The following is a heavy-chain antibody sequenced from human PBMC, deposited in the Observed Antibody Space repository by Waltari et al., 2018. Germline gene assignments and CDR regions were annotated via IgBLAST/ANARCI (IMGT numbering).Heavy chain of an antibody. CDR3: ARGIVGDVGAFDI. Sequence: QVQLQESGPGLVKASETLSLTCTVSGGSMSSYFWTWIRQPPGKGLEWIGYMDYSGTANYCPSLRSRVTISVDRSRSQFSLKLWSVTAADTAVYYCARGIVGDVGAFDIWGQGTMVTVS. CDR1: GGSMSSYF. CDR2: MDYSGTA. D-gene: IGHD1-26*01. J-gene: IGHJ3*02. V-gene: IGHV4-59*01.